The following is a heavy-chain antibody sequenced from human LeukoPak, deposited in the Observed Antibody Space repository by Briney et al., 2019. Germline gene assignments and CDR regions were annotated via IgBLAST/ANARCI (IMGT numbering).Heavy chain of an antibody. V-gene: IGHV4-34*01. D-gene: IGHD1-1*01. J-gene: IGHJ6*03. CDR3: ARGLGWKVTPMGLFYMDV. CDR1: GGSFSGYD. Sequence: SGTLSLTCGVDGGSFSGYDWTWVRQPPGKGLEWIGQINYGGDTNYNPSLKSRVTISVDRSKNQFSLKVTSVTAADTAVYYCARGLGWKVTPMGLFYMDVWGEGATVTVSS. CDR2: INYGGDT.